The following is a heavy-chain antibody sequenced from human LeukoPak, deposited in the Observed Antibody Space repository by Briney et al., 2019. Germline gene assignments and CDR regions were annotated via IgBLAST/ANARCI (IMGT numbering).Heavy chain of an antibody. D-gene: IGHD1-14*01. CDR1: GGSFSGYY. Sequence: PSETLSLTCAVYGGSFSGYYWSWIRQPPGKGLERIGEINHSGSTNYNPSLKSRVTISVDTSKNQSSLKLSSVTAADTAVYYCVRRSNYYYYGMDVWGQGTTVTVSS. CDR3: VRRSNYYYYGMDV. CDR2: INHSGST. J-gene: IGHJ6*02. V-gene: IGHV4-34*01.